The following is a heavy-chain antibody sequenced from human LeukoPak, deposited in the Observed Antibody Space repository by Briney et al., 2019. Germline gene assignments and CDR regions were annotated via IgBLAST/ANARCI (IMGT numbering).Heavy chain of an antibody. J-gene: IGHJ4*02. D-gene: IGHD1-26*01. Sequence: GGPLRLSCAASGFTFDDYAMHWVRQAPGKGLEWVSGISWNSGSIGYADTVKGRFTISRDNAKNSLYLQMNSLRAEDTALYYCAKDGSYQEEYFDYWGQGTLVTVSS. CDR1: GFTFDDYA. CDR3: AKDGSYQEEYFDY. CDR2: ISWNSGSI. V-gene: IGHV3-9*01.